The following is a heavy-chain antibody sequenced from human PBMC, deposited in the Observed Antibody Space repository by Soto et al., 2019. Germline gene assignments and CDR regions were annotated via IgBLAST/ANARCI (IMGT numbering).Heavy chain of an antibody. CDR2: INHSGST. CDR1: GGSFSGHY. V-gene: IGHV4-34*01. Sequence: QVQLQQWGAGLLKPSETLSLTCAVYGGSFSGHYWSWIRQPPGKGLEWIGEINHSGSTHYNPSLKSRVTISFDTSKNQLYLKVNSVTAADTAVYYCARGQGGWSLGGMDGWGQGTTVTVSS. D-gene: IGHD6-19*01. CDR3: ARGQGGWSLGGMDG. J-gene: IGHJ6*02.